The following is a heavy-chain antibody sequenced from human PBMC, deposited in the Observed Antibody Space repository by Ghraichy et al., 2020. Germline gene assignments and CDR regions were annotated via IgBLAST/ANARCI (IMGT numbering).Heavy chain of an antibody. CDR3: ASSLYDSSGYYSSFDY. J-gene: IGHJ4*02. CDR1: GGYISTGGYS. V-gene: IGHV4-30-2*01. D-gene: IGHD3-22*01. Sequence: SETLSLTCDVQGGYISTGGYSWSWIRQQPGKCLEWIGYIYHSGSTYYNPPLKSRVTISVDRSKNQFSLKLSSVTAADTAVYYCASSLYDSSGYYSSFDYWSQGTLVTVSS. CDR2: IYHSGST.